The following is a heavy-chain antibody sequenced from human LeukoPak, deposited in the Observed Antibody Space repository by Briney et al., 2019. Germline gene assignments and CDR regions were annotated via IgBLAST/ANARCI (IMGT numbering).Heavy chain of an antibody. Sequence: PSETLSLTCTVSGYSISSGYYWGWIRQPPGKGLEWIGSIYHSGSTYYNPSLKSRVTISVDTSKNQFSLKLSSVTAADTAVYYCARTSGSYYILPPDYWGQGTLVTVSS. D-gene: IGHD1-26*01. CDR2: IYHSGST. CDR1: GYSISSGYY. CDR3: ARTSGSYYILPPDY. V-gene: IGHV4-38-2*02. J-gene: IGHJ4*02.